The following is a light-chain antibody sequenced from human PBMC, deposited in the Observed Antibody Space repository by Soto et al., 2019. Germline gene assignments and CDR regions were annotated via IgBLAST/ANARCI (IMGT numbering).Light chain of an antibody. CDR3: QQSYITPPIT. J-gene: IGKJ5*01. V-gene: IGKV1-39*01. CDR2: AAS. Sequence: DIQMTQSPSSLSASVGDRVTITFRASQSISTYLNWYQQKAGKAPKVMIHAASSLQSGVPSRFSGSGSGTDFTLTINSLQPEDFGTYYCQQSYITPPITFGQGTRLEIK. CDR1: QSISTY.